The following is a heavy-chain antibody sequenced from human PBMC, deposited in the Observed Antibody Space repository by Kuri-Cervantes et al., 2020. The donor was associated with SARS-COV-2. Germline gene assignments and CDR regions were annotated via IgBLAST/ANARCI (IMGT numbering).Heavy chain of an antibody. J-gene: IGHJ4*02. CDR3: ARGCLFGY. V-gene: IGHV4-34*01. CDR2: INHSGST. CDR1: GGSFSGYY. D-gene: IGHD2-21*01. Sequence: SETLSLTCAVCGGSFSGYYWSWIRQPQGKGLEWIGEINHSGSTNYNPSLKSRVTISVDTSKNQFSLKLSSVTAADTAVYYCARGCLFGYWGQGTLVTVSS.